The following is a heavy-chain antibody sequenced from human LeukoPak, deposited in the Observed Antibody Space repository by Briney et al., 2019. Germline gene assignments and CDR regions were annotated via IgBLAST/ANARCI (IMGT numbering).Heavy chain of an antibody. J-gene: IGHJ3*02. D-gene: IGHD6-6*01. Sequence: SETLSLTCTVSGGSISSYYWSWIRQPAGKGLEWIGRIYTSGSTNYNPSLKSRVTMSVDTSKNQFSLKLSSVTAADTAVYYCARDLSSIAARDAFDIWGQGTMVTVSS. CDR1: GGSISSYY. V-gene: IGHV4-4*07. CDR2: IYTSGST. CDR3: ARDLSSIAARDAFDI.